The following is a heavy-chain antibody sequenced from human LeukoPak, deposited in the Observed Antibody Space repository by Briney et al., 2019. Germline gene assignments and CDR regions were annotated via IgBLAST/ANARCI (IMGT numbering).Heavy chain of an antibody. D-gene: IGHD6-13*01. V-gene: IGHV3-30-3*01. CDR1: GFTFSSYA. Sequence: GGSLRLSCAASGFTFSSYAMHWVRQAPGKGLEWVAVISYDGSNKYYADSVKGRFTISRDNSKNTLYLQMNSLRAEDTAVYYCARDQQLASHYFDYWGQGTLVTVSS. CDR3: ARDQQLASHYFDY. CDR2: ISYDGSNK. J-gene: IGHJ4*02.